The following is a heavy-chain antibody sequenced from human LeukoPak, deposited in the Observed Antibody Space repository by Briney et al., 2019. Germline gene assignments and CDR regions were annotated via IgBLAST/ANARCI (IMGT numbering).Heavy chain of an antibody. Sequence: SETLSLTCTVSGGSISSGGYYWNWIRQHPGKGLECILYIYYSGSTYYHPSLKSRVSISVDTSKNQFSLKLSSVTAADTAVYYCARRRLDGDSSSAFDYWGQGTLVTVS. CDR3: ARRRLDGDSSSAFDY. D-gene: IGHD2-21*01. V-gene: IGHV4-31*03. J-gene: IGHJ4*02. CDR2: IYYSGST. CDR1: GGSISSGGYY.